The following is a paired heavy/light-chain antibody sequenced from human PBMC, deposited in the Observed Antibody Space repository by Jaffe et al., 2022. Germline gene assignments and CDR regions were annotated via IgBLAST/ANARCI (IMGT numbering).Heavy chain of an antibody. CDR2: ILFDGSET. Sequence: QVHLMESGGGVVQPGGSLRLSCVVSGFTFSHYGMHWVRQAPGKGLEWVAAILFDGSETFYRDSVKGRFTISRDDSNNTLYLEINSLRVEDTAMYFCAKDPGYCGGGNCPMSLNNRFDTWGQGTLVTVSS. D-gene: IGHD2-15*01. J-gene: IGHJ5*02. V-gene: IGHV3-30*18. CDR3: AKDPGYCGGGNCPMSLNNRFDT. CDR1: GFTFSHYG.
Light chain of an antibody. V-gene: IGKV3-15*01. CDR3: QQYSAWPLT. Sequence: EIVMTQSPATLSVSPGGSATLSCRASQSVRSNFLAWYQQKPGQAPRLVIYGVFTRATGIPARFSGSGSGTEFTLTISSLQSEDLAVYFCQQYSAWPLTFGGGTKLEIK. J-gene: IGKJ4*01. CDR2: GVF. CDR1: QSVRSN.